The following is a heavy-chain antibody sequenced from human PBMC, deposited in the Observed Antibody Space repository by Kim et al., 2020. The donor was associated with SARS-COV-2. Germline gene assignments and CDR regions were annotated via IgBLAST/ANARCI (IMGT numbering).Heavy chain of an antibody. V-gene: IGHV1-3*01. CDR2: GNGNT. D-gene: IGHD2-15*01. CDR3: LGGYYFDY. J-gene: IGHJ4*02. Sequence: GNGNTIYSQKFQGRVTFTTDTSGSTAYMELSSLRSEDSAVYYCLGGYYFDYWGQGTLVTVSS.